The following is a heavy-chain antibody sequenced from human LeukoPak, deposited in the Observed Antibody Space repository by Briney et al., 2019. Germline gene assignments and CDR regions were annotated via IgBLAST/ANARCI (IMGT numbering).Heavy chain of an antibody. Sequence: SETLSLTCSVSGFSIISGYYWGWIRQPPGKGLQWIGSIHYSGSTFYNPFLKSRVTISVDTSKNQFSLKLISVTAADTAVYYCARVTYSTSSMSLDAFDIWGQGTMVTVSS. V-gene: IGHV4-38-2*02. D-gene: IGHD6-6*01. CDR2: IHYSGST. CDR1: GFSIISGYY. J-gene: IGHJ3*02. CDR3: ARVTYSTSSMSLDAFDI.